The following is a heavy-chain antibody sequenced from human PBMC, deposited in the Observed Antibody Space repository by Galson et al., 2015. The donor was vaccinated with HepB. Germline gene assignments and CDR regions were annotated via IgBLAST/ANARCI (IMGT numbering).Heavy chain of an antibody. CDR2: IIPIFGTA. CDR1: GGTFSSYA. J-gene: IGHJ3*02. D-gene: IGHD3-22*01. V-gene: IGHV1-69*06. CDR3: ASDTLRITMIVVENAFDI. Sequence: SVKVSCKASGGTFSSYAISWVRQAPGQGLEWMGGIIPIFGTANYAQKFQGRVTITADKSTSTAYMELSSLRSEDTAVYYCASDTLRITMIVVENAFDIWGQGTMVTVSS.